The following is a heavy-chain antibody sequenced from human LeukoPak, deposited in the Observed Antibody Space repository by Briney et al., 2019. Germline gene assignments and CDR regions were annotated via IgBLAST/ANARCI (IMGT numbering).Heavy chain of an antibody. D-gene: IGHD3-22*01. CDR1: GYTFTGYY. Sequence: ASVKVSCKASGYTFTGYYMHWVRQAPGQGLEWMGWINPNSGGTNYTQKFQGRVTMTRDTSISTAYMELSRLRSDDTAVYYCARGGYYYDSSGYYYTDYWGQGTLVTVSS. CDR3: ARGGYYYDSSGYYYTDY. V-gene: IGHV1-2*02. J-gene: IGHJ4*02. CDR2: INPNSGGT.